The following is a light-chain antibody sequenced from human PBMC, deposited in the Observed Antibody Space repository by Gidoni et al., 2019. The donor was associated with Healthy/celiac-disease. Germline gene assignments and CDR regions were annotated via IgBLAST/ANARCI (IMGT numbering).Light chain of an antibody. V-gene: IGKV3-11*01. CDR1: QSVSSY. CDR2: DAS. Sequence: EIVLTQSPDTLSLSPGERDTLSCRASQSVSSYLAWYQQKPGQAPRRLIYDASNRATGIPARFSGSGSGSDFTLTISSLEPEDFAVYYCQQRSNWPITFGQGTRLEIK. J-gene: IGKJ5*01. CDR3: QQRSNWPIT.